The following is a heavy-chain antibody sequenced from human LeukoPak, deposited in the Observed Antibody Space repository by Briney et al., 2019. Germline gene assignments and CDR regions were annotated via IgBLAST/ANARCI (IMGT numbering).Heavy chain of an antibody. D-gene: IGHD6-19*01. J-gene: IGHJ3*01. CDR2: IYYTGST. V-gene: IGHV4-59*08. CDR1: GGSIGTYY. CDR3: ARHITVSYDAFDL. Sequence: PSETLSLTCSVSGGSIGTYYWTWIRQPPGKGLEWIGYIYYTGSTNYSPSLKSRASMSVDTSKNQVSLKMTSVTAADTAVYYCARHITVSYDAFDLWGRGTMVTVSS.